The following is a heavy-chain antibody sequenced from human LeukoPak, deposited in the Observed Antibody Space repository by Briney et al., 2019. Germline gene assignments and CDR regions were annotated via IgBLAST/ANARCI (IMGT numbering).Heavy chain of an antibody. CDR3: ARDFERFSDATPFDY. J-gene: IGHJ4*02. CDR1: GFTFSSYA. Sequence: SGGPLRLSCAASGFTFSSYAMHWVRQAPGKGLEWVAVISYDGSNKYYADSVKGRFTISRDNSKNTLYLQMNSLSAEDTAVYYCARDFERFSDATPFDYWGQGTLVTVSS. D-gene: IGHD3-3*01. CDR2: ISYDGSNK. V-gene: IGHV3-30-3*01.